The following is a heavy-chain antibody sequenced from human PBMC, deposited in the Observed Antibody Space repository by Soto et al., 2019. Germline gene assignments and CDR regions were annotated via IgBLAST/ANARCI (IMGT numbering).Heavy chain of an antibody. CDR2: IYHSGST. V-gene: IGHV4-30-2*01. CDR3: ASYNWNANWFDP. J-gene: IGHJ5*02. D-gene: IGHD1-20*01. Sequence: SETLSLTCAVSGGSISSGGYSWSWIRQPPGKGLEWIGYIYHSGSTYYNPSLKSRVTISVDRSKNQFSLKLSSVTAADTAVYYCASYNWNANWFDPWGQGTLVTVS. CDR1: GGSISSGGYS.